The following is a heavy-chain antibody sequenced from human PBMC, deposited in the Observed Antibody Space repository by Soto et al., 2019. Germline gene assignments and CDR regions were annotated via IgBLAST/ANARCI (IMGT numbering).Heavy chain of an antibody. J-gene: IGHJ6*02. CDR1: GFTFSSYA. CDR2: ISGSGGST. D-gene: IGHD2-2*01. V-gene: IGHV3-23*01. Sequence: GGSLRLSCAASGFTFSSYAMSWVRQAPGKGLEWVSAISGSGGSTYYADSVKGRFTISRDNSKNTLYLQMNSLRAEDTAVYYCAKPARLGYCSSTSCYSAEVPYYYYYYGMDVWGQGTTVTVSS. CDR3: AKPARLGYCSSTSCYSAEVPYYYYYYGMDV.